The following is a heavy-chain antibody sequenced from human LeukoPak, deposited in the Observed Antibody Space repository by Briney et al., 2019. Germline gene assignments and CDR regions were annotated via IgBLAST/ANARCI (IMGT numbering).Heavy chain of an antibody. J-gene: IGHJ5*02. D-gene: IGHD6-13*01. Sequence: SQTLSLTCAISGDSVSSNSAARNWIRQSPSRGLEWLGRTYYRSKWYNDYAVSVKSRITINPDTSKNQFSLQLNSVPPEDTAVYYCAREGSRDSSSWYWFDPWGQGTLVTVPS. CDR2: TYYRSKWYN. V-gene: IGHV6-1*01. CDR1: GDSVSSNSAA. CDR3: AREGSRDSSSWYWFDP.